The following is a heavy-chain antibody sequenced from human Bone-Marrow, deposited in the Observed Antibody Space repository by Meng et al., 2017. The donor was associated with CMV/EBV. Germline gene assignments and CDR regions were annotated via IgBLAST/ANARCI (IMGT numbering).Heavy chain of an antibody. CDR3: AKDARGATATRRVTNWFDP. D-gene: IGHD1-26*01. CDR2: ISGSGGST. Sequence: GESLKISCAASGFTFSSYAMSWVRQAPGKGLGWVSAISGSGGSTYYADSVKGRFTISRDNSKNTLYLQMNSLRAEDTAVYYCAKDARGATATRRVTNWFDPWGQGTLVTVSS. J-gene: IGHJ5*02. V-gene: IGHV3-23*01. CDR1: GFTFSSYA.